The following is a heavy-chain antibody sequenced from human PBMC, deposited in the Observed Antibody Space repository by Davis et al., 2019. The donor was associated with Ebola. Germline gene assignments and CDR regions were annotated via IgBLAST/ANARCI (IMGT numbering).Heavy chain of an antibody. CDR3: ARGITMVRALDWFDP. J-gene: IGHJ5*02. CDR1: GYTFTSYG. D-gene: IGHD3-10*01. V-gene: IGHV1-18*01. CDR2: ISAYNGNT. Sequence: ASVQVSCNASGYTFTSYGISWMRQAPGQGLEWMGWISAYNGNTNYAQKLQGRVTMTTDTSTSTAYMELRSLRSDDTAVYYCARGITMVRALDWFDPWGQGTLVTVSS.